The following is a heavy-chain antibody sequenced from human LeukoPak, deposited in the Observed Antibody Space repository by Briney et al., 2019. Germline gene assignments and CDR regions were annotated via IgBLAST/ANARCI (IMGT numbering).Heavy chain of an antibody. CDR3: AKDIAGWWGPQPVEF. CDR2: ISGSGGST. CDR1: GFTFSSYG. Sequence: GGSLRLSCAASGFTFSSYGMSWVRQAPGKGLEWVSAISGSGGSTYYADSVKGRFTISRDNSKNTLYLQMNSLRAEDTAVYYCAKDIAGWWGPQPVEFWGQGTLVTVSS. V-gene: IGHV3-23*01. J-gene: IGHJ4*02. D-gene: IGHD2-15*01.